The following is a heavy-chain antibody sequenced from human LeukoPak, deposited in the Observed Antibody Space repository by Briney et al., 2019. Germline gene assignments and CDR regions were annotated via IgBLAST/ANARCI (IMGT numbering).Heavy chain of an antibody. CDR3: ARDLGYCSSTSCYAEPYYYYGMDV. CDR2: ISYDGSNK. Sequence: PGGSLRLSCAASGFTFSSYAMHWVRQAPGKGLEWVAVISYDGSNKYYADSVKGRFTISRDNSKSTLYLQMNSLRAEDTAVYYCARDLGYCSSTSCYAEPYYYYGMDVWGQGTTVTVSS. CDR1: GFTFSSYA. D-gene: IGHD2-2*01. J-gene: IGHJ6*02. V-gene: IGHV3-30*04.